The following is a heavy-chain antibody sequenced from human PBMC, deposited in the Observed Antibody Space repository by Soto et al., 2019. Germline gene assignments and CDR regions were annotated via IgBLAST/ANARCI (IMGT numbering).Heavy chain of an antibody. Sequence: GGSLRLSCAASGFTFSSYWMHWVRQAPGKGLVWVSRINPGGSITAYADSVKGRFTISRDNAKNKLYLQMNSLRGDDTAVYYCARVPTGKYGVWNYWGQGTLVTVSS. V-gene: IGHV3-74*01. D-gene: IGHD2-8*01. J-gene: IGHJ4*02. CDR1: GFTFSSYW. CDR2: INPGGSIT. CDR3: ARVPTGKYGVWNY.